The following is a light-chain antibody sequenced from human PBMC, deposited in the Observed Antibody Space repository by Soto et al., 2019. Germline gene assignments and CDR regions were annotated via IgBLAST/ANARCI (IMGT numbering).Light chain of an antibody. J-gene: IGKJ5*01. CDR3: QQVNSYPIT. Sequence: IQLTQSPSSLSASAGDRVTITCRASQGISSYLAWYQQKPGKAPKLLIYAASTLQRGVPSRFSGSGSGTDFTLTISSLQPEDFAIYYCQQVNSYPITFGHGTRLEI. V-gene: IGKV1-9*01. CDR1: QGISSY. CDR2: AAS.